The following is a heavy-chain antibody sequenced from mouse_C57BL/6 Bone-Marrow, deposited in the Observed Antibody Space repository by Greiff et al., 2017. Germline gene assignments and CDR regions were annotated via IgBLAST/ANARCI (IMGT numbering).Heavy chain of an antibody. CDR2: IYPSDSET. J-gene: IGHJ1*03. V-gene: IGHV1-61*01. CDR1: GYTFTSYW. CDR3: ARDGSSYWYFDV. Sequence: QVQLKQPGAELVRPGSSVKLSCKASGYTFTSYWMDWVKQRPGQGLEWIGNIYPSDSETHYNQKFTDKATLTVDKSSSTAYMQLSSLTSEDSAVYYCARDGSSYWYFDVWGTGTTVTVSS. D-gene: IGHD1-1*01.